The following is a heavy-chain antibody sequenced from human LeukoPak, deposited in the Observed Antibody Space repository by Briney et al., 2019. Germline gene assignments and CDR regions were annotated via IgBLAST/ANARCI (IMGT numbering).Heavy chain of an antibody. CDR3: ARVPTDFGVVIASRYYFDH. CDR1: GFTFSNYN. CDR2: IKQDGSEK. Sequence: GGSLRLSCAASGFTFSNYNMIWVRQAPGKGLEWVANIKQDGSEKYYVDSVKGRFTISRDNAKNSLYLQMNSLRAEDTAVYYCARVPTDFGVVIASRYYFDHWGQGTLVTVSS. D-gene: IGHD3-3*01. V-gene: IGHV3-7*01. J-gene: IGHJ4*02.